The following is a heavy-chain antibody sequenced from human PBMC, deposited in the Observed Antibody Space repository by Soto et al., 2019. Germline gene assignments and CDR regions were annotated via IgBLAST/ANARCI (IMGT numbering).Heavy chain of an antibody. CDR1: GLTFSSYW. J-gene: IGHJ4*02. D-gene: IGHD4-17*01. V-gene: IGHV3-7*03. Sequence: EVQLVESGGGLVQPGGSLRLSCAASGLTFSSYWMSWVRQAPGKGLEWVANIKQDGSEKYYVDSVKGRFTISRDNAKNSLYLQMNSLRAEDTAVYYCAREGVVDYDDGDLYFDYWGQGSLVTVGS. CDR3: AREGVVDYDDGDLYFDY. CDR2: IKQDGSEK.